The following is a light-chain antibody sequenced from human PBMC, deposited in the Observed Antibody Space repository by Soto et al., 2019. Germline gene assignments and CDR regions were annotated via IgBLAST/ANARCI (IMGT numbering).Light chain of an antibody. CDR3: QQHTNWALT. CDR1: QSVSSF. V-gene: IGKV3-11*01. CDR2: DAS. J-gene: IGKJ4*01. Sequence: EIVLTQSPATLSLSPGEGATLPCRASQSVSSFLAWYQQKPGQAPRLLIYDASNRATGIPARFSGSGSGTDFTLTISSLEPEDFAVYYCQQHTNWALTFGGGTKVDIK.